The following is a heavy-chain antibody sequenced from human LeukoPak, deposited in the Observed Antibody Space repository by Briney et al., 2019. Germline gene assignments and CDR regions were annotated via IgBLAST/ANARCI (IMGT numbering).Heavy chain of an antibody. CDR1: GGSISSYY. J-gene: IGHJ6*02. D-gene: IGHD6-13*01. V-gene: IGHV4-59*12. CDR3: ARDLVGQQLGYYYYGMDV. CDR2: IYYSGST. Sequence: PSETLSLTCTVSGGSISSYYWSWIRQPPGKGLEWIGYIYYSGSTNYNPSLKSRVTISVDTSKNQSSLKLSSVTAADTAVYYCARDLVGQQLGYYYYGMDVWGQGTTVTVSS.